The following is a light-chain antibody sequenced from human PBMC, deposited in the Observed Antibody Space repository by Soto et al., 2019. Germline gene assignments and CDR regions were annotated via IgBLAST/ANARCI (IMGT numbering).Light chain of an antibody. J-gene: IGLJ1*01. V-gene: IGLV2-11*01. CDR2: DVS. CDR3: CSYAGSYTYV. CDR1: SSDVGGYNY. Sequence: QSAVTQRRSVSGSPGQSVTISYTGTSSDVGGYNYVSWYQQHPGKAPKLMIYDVSKRPSGVPDRFSGSKSGNTASLTISGLQAEDEADYYCCSYAGSYTYVFGTGTKVTVL.